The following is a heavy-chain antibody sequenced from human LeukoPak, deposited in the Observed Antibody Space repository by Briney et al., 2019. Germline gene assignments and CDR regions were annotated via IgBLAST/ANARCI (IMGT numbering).Heavy chain of an antibody. CDR3: ARGWYHDY. Sequence: QPGGSLRLSCADSGFTFSSYWMSWVRQAPGKGLEWVANIKQDGSEKYYVDSVKGRFTISRDNAKNSLYLQMNSLRAEDTSVYYCARGWYHDYWGQGTLVTVSS. V-gene: IGHV3-7*01. CDR2: IKQDGSEK. D-gene: IGHD6-13*01. CDR1: GFTFSSYW. J-gene: IGHJ4*02.